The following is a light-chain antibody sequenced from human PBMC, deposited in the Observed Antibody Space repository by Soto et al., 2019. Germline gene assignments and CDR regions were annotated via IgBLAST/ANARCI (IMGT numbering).Light chain of an antibody. V-gene: IGLV2-14*01. CDR2: EVS. J-gene: IGLJ1*01. CDR3: SSYRSGRILYV. Sequence: QSALTQPASVSGSPGQTITISCTGTSSDVGGFNFVSWYQQHPGKAPKVVIDEVSNRPSGISNRFSGSKSDNTASLTIAELRAEDEAEYYCSSYRSGRILYVVGTGTKPTAL. CDR1: SSDVGGFNF.